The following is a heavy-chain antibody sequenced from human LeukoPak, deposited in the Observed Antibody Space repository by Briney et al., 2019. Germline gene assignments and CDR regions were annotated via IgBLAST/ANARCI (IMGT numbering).Heavy chain of an antibody. CDR2: IYYSGST. CDR1: GGSISSSSYY. Sequence: PSETLSLTCTVSGGSISSSSYYWGWIRQPPGKGLEWIGSIYYSGSTYYNPSLKSRVTISVDTSKNQFSLKLSSVTAADTAVYYCARHPRCGSSTSCYLSSFDYWGQGTLSPSPQ. CDR3: ARHPRCGSSTSCYLSSFDY. J-gene: IGHJ4*02. V-gene: IGHV4-39*01. D-gene: IGHD2-2*01.